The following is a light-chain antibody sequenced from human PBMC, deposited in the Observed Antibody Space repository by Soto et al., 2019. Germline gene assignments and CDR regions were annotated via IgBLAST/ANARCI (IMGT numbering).Light chain of an antibody. V-gene: IGLV2-11*01. Sequence: QSALTQPRSVSGSPGQSVTISCTGTSSDVGGYNYVSWYQQHPGKAPKLMIYDVSKRPSGVPDRFSGSKSGNTASLTISGLQAEDEADYYCCPYAGSYTFEGWVFGGGTKLTVL. CDR2: DVS. J-gene: IGLJ3*02. CDR1: SSDVGGYNY. CDR3: CPYAGSYTFEGWV.